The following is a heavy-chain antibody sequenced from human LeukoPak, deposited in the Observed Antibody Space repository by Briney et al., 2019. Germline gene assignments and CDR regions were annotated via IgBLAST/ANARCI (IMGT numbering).Heavy chain of an antibody. V-gene: IGHV4-34*01. Sequence: SETLSLTCAVYGGSFSGYYWSWIRQPPGKGLEWIGEINHSGSTNYNPSLKSRVTISVDTSKNQFSPKLSSVTAADTAVYYCARRGWPYYYDSTGKKNWFDPWGQGTLVTVSS. CDR3: ARRGWPYYYDSTGKKNWFDP. D-gene: IGHD3-22*01. CDR2: INHSGST. CDR1: GGSFSGYY. J-gene: IGHJ5*02.